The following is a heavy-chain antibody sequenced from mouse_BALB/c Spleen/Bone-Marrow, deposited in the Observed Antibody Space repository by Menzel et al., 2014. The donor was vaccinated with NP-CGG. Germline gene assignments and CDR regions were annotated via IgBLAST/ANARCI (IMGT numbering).Heavy chain of an antibody. D-gene: IGHD1-2*01. J-gene: IGHJ2*01. V-gene: IGHV1-7*01. CDR3: ARSYYGYLYYFDY. Sequence: QVQLQQSGAELAKPGASVKMSCKASGYTFTSYWMHWVKQRPGQGLEWIGYINPSTGYTEYNQKFKDKATLTADKSPSTAYMQLSSLTSEDSAVYYCARSYYGYLYYFDYWGQGTTLTVSS. CDR1: GYTFTSYW. CDR2: INPSTGYT.